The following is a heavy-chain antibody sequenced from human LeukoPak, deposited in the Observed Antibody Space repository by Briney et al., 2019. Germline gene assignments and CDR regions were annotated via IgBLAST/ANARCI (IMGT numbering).Heavy chain of an antibody. CDR3: ARVGYREGYFYY. D-gene: IGHD1-1*01. V-gene: IGHV3-21*01. CDR1: GFTFSSYS. J-gene: IGHJ4*02. CDR2: ISSSSSYI. Sequence: GGSLRLSCAASGFTFSSYSMNWVRQAPGKGLEWVSSISSSSSYIYYADSVKGRFTISRDNAKNSLYLQMNSLRAEDTAVYYCARVGYREGYFYYWGQGTLVTVSS.